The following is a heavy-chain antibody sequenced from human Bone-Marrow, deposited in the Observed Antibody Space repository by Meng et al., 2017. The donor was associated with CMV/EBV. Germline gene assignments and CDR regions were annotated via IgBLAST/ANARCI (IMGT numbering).Heavy chain of an antibody. V-gene: IGHV3-7*01. D-gene: IGHD3-3*01. Sequence: GESLKISCAASGFTFSSYWMSWVRQAPGKGLEWVANIKQDGSEKYYVDSVKGRFTISRDNAKNSLYLQMNSLRAEDTAVYYCATCANYDFWSGFRPLRFDIWGQGTRVTVSS. J-gene: IGHJ3*02. CDR1: GFTFSSYW. CDR3: ATCANYDFWSGFRPLRFDI. CDR2: IKQDGSEK.